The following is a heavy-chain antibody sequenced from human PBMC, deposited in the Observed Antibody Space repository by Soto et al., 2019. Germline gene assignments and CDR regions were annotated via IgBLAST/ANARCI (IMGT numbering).Heavy chain of an antibody. D-gene: IGHD2-2*01. Sequence: QVQLVQSGAEVKKPGSSVKVSCKASGGTFSSYAISWVRQAPGQGLEWMGGSIPISDTTNYAQKFQGRVTITADESTSTAYMELSSLRSEETAVYYCARSQGSSTSLEIYYYYYYGMDVWGQGTTVTVSS. CDR3: ARSQGSSTSLEIYYYYYYGMDV. J-gene: IGHJ6*02. CDR2: SIPISDTT. CDR1: GGTFSSYA. V-gene: IGHV1-69*01.